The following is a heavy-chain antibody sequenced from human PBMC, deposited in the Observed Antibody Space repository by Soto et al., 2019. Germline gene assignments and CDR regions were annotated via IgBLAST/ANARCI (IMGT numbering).Heavy chain of an antibody. J-gene: IGHJ6*02. D-gene: IGHD3-9*01. Sequence: GGSLRLSCAASGFTFSSYGMHWVRQAPGKGLEWVAVISYDGSNKYYADSVKGRFTISRDNSKNTLYLQMNSLRAEDTAVYYCAKDRSPGDDWLFPYYYYGMDVWGQGTTVTVSS. CDR1: GFTFSSYG. CDR2: ISYDGSNK. V-gene: IGHV3-30*18. CDR3: AKDRSPGDDWLFPYYYYGMDV.